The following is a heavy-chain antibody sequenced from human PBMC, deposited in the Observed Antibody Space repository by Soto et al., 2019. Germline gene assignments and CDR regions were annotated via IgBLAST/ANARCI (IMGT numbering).Heavy chain of an antibody. D-gene: IGHD3-3*01. Sequence: GASVKVSCKASGYTFTGYYMHWVRQAPGQGLEWMGWINPNSGGTNYAQKFQGWVTMTRDTSISTAYMELSRLRSDDTSVYYCARGGRGSNGYDFWSGYYTHYYYGMDVWGQGTTVTVSS. CDR1: GYTFTGYY. CDR2: INPNSGGT. CDR3: ARGGRGSNGYDFWSGYYTHYYYGMDV. J-gene: IGHJ6*02. V-gene: IGHV1-2*04.